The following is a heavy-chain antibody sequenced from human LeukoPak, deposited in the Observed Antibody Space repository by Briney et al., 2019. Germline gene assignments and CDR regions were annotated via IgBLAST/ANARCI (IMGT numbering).Heavy chain of an antibody. D-gene: IGHD2-8*01. CDR2: IYTSGST. J-gene: IGHJ4*02. V-gene: IGHV4-4*07. Sequence: SETLSLTCTVSGGSLSSYYWSWIRQPAGKGLEWIGRIYTSGSTNYNPSLKSRVTMSVDTSKNQFSLKLSSVTAADTAVYYCARARGVCTNGVCYRAYYFDYWGQGTLVTVSS. CDR3: ARARGVCTNGVCYRAYYFDY. CDR1: GGSLSSYY.